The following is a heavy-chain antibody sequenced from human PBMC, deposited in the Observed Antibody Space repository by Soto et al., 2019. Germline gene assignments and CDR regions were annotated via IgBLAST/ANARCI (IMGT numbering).Heavy chain of an antibody. CDR1: GFTFSSYA. CDR2: ISGSGGST. J-gene: IGHJ3*02. Sequence: GSLRLSCAASGFTFSSYAMSWVRQAPGKGLEWVSAISGSGGSTYYADSVKGRFTISRDNSKNTLYLQMNSLRAEDTAVYYCAKAGEAYCGGDCYSVSAFDIWGQGTMVTVSS. D-gene: IGHD2-21*02. V-gene: IGHV3-23*01. CDR3: AKAGEAYCGGDCYSVSAFDI.